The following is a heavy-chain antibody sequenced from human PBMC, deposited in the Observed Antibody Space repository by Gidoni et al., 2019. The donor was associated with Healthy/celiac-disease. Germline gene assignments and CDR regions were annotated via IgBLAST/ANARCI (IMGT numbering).Heavy chain of an antibody. CDR2: ISGSGGST. D-gene: IGHD6-13*01. CDR3: AKDGFNSSSWYRVGAGYNWFDP. V-gene: IGHV3-23*04. J-gene: IGHJ5*02. CDR1: GFTFSSYA. Sequence: EVQLVESGGGLVQPGGSLRPSCAASGFTFSSYAMRWVRQAPGKGLEWVSAISGSGGSTYYADSVKGRFTISRDNSKNTLYLQMNSLRAEDTAVYYCAKDGFNSSSWYRVGAGYNWFDPWGQGTLVTVSS.